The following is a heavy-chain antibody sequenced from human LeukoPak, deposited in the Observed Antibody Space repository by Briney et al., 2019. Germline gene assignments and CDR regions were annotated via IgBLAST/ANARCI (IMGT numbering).Heavy chain of an antibody. CDR1: GYTFVNYG. D-gene: IGHD1-26*01. Sequence: ASEKVSCKASGYTFVNYGINWVRQSPGQGLERMGWISIYSGNAKYAPKFQGRVTMTRDTSTNTAYMELGSLRSDDTAVYYCARGRSGGTTWARNPTSTYYLDYWGQGTLVTVSS. CDR2: ISIYSGNA. V-gene: IGHV1-18*01. J-gene: IGHJ4*02. CDR3: ARGRSGGTTWARNPTSTYYLDY.